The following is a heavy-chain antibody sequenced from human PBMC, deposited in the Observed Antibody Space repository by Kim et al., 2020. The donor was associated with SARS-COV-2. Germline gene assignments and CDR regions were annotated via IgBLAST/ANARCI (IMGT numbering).Heavy chain of an antibody. J-gene: IGHJ6*02. D-gene: IGHD5-12*01. CDR2: ISYDGSKK. CDR1: GFSFNNYG. Sequence: GGSLRLSCAASGFSFNNYGMHWVRQAPGKGLEWVSFISYDGSKKQYLDSLKGRFTISRDYSKNTLYLQMNSLTAEDTAVYYCAKQGYIFERNTYYGMDLWGQGTTVTVSS. CDR3: AKQGYIFERNTYYGMDL. V-gene: IGHV3-30*18.